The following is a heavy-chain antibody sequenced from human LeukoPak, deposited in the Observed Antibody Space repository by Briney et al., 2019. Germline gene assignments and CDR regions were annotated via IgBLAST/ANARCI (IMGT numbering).Heavy chain of an antibody. Sequence: SETLSLTCTVSGGSVSSGSYYCRWIRQPPGKGLEWIGYIYYSGSTNYNPSLKSRVTISVDTSKNQFSLKLSSVTAADTAVYYCARLPYYDILTGYFNGEWFDPWGQGTLVTVSS. V-gene: IGHV4-61*01. CDR2: IYYSGST. J-gene: IGHJ5*02. CDR3: ARLPYYDILTGYFNGEWFDP. D-gene: IGHD3-9*01. CDR1: GGSVSSGSYY.